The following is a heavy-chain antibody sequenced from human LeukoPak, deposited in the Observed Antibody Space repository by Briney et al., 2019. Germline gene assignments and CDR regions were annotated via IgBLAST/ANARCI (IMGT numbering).Heavy chain of an antibody. CDR3: AKDLNYAFDY. Sequence: GGSLRLSCAASGFTFSSYSMNWVRQAPGKGLEWVSALSGNGVKTYYADSVKGRFTISRDNSGNTLYLQMNSLRAEDTAIYFCAKDLNYAFDYWGQGAVVTVSS. D-gene: IGHD1-7*01. CDR1: GFTFSSYS. V-gene: IGHV3-23*01. CDR2: LSGNGVKT. J-gene: IGHJ4*02.